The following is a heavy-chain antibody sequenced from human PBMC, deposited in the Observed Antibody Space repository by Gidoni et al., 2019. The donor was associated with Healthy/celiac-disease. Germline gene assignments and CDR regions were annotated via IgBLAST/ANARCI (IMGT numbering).Heavy chain of an antibody. CDR3: ARDRAAYGMDV. D-gene: IGHD6-13*01. J-gene: IGHJ6*02. CDR1: GGSISSSSYS. V-gene: IGHV4-39*02. CDR2: IYYSGST. Sequence: QLQLQESGPGLVKPSETLSLTCPVSGGSISSSSYSWGWIRQPPGKGLEWIGSIYYSGSTYYNPSLKSRVTISVDTSKNQFSLKLSSVTAADTAVYYCARDRAAYGMDVWGQGTTVTVSS.